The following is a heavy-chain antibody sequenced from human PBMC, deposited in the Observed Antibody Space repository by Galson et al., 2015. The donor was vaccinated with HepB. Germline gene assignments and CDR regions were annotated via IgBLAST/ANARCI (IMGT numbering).Heavy chain of an antibody. V-gene: IGHV3-72*01. Sequence: SLRLSCAASGFTFSDHYMDWVRQAPGKGLEWVARIRNKANSYLTDYAASVKGRFTISRDDSESSLYLQMDGLRAEDTAVYYCARVGVPAASGMDVWGQGTTVTVSS. CDR1: GFTFSDHY. CDR3: ARVGVPAASGMDV. CDR2: IRNKANSYLT. J-gene: IGHJ6*02. D-gene: IGHD2-2*01.